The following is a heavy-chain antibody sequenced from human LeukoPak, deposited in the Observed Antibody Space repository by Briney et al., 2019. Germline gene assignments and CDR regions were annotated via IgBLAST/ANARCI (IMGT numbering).Heavy chain of an antibody. Sequence: GSSVKVSCKASGGTFSSYAISWVRQAPGQELERMGGIIPIFGTANYAQKFQCRVTITTDESTSTAYMELSSLRSEDTAVYYCARDGRGDGDNGAYDAFDIWGQGTMVTVSS. J-gene: IGHJ3*02. CDR2: IIPIFGTA. D-gene: IGHD4-17*01. CDR3: ARDGRGDGDNGAYDAFDI. CDR1: GGTFSSYA. V-gene: IGHV1-69*05.